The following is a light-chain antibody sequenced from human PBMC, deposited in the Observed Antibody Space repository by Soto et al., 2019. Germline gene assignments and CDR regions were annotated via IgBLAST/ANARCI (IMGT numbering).Light chain of an antibody. CDR3: QQYYNWPPGT. Sequence: EIVLTQSPATLSVSPGERATLSCRASQSISSSLAWYQQQPGQAPRLLIYHASTRAAGIPARFSGSGSGTKFPPTISSLQSEDFAVYYCQQYYNWPPGTFGQGTKVEIK. CDR2: HAS. V-gene: IGKV3-15*01. CDR1: QSISSS. J-gene: IGKJ1*01.